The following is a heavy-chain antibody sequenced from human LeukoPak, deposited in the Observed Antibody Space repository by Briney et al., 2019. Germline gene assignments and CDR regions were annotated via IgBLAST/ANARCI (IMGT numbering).Heavy chain of an antibody. CDR2: IGSKANNYAT. CDR3: TRQWSTAGAGPTDFDY. CDR1: GFTFSGSA. J-gene: IGHJ4*02. V-gene: IGHV3-73*01. Sequence: GGSLRLSCAASGFTFSGSAMHWVRQAPGKGLEWVGHIGSKANNYATTYAASVKGRFTISRDDSKNAAYLQMNSLKTEDTALYHCTRQWSTAGAGPTDFDYWGQGTLVTVYS. D-gene: IGHD6-13*01.